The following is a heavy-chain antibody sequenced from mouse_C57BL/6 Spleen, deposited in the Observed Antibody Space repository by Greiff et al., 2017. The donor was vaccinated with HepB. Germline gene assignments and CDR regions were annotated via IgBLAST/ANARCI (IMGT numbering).Heavy chain of an antibody. CDR3: ASAGPFDY. CDR2: IFPGSGST. Sequence: VKLQESGPELVKPGASVKISCKASGYTFTDYYINWVKQRPGQGLEWIGWIFPGSGSTYYNEKFKGKATLTVDKSSSTAYILLSSLTSEDSAVYFCASAGPFDYWGQGTTLTVSS. CDR1: GYTFTDYY. D-gene: IGHD3-3*01. V-gene: IGHV1-75*01. J-gene: IGHJ2*01.